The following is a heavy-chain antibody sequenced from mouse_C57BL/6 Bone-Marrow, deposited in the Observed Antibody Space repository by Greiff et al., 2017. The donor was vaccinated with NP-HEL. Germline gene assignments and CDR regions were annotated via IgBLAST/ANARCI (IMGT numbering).Heavy chain of an antibody. D-gene: IGHD2-1*01. CDR2: IYPRSGNT. V-gene: IGHV1-81*01. CDR1: GYTFTSYG. Sequence: VKLQQSGAELARPGASVKLSCKASGYTFTSYGISWVKQRTGPGLEWIGEIYPRSGNTYYNEKFKGKATLTADKSSSTAYMELRSLTSEDSAVYFCAYGNGGAYWGQGTLVTVSA. J-gene: IGHJ3*01. CDR3: AYGNGGAY.